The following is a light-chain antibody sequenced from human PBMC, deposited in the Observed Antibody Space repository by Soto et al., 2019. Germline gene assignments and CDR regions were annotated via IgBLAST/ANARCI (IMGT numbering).Light chain of an antibody. J-gene: IGKJ2*01. CDR1: EDISNH. V-gene: IGKV1-16*02. Sequence: DIQMTQSTSSLSASVGDRVTITCRASEDISNHLAWFQLRQGKAPRSLIYDASTSQSGVPLKFIGGGSGTDYSLTISSLQPEDLPTYDWEQYNNYPYTFGHG. CDR2: DAS. CDR3: EQYNNYPYT.